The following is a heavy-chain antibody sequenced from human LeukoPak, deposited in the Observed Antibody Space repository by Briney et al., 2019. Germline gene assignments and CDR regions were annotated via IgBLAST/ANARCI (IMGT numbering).Heavy chain of an antibody. J-gene: IGHJ4*02. CDR3: ARQFEF. CDR1: GGSLSSYY. CDR2: IYSSGSI. Sequence: SETLSLTCTVFGGSLSSYYWVWVRQPPGKGLEWIGLIYSSGSIKYSPSLKSRLIISLDTSKNQISLKLTSVTAADTAIYYCARQFEFWGQGTLVTVSS. V-gene: IGHV4-59*08.